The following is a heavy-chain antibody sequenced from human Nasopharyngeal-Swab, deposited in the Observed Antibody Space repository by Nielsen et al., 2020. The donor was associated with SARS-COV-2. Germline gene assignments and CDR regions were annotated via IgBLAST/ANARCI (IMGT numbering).Heavy chain of an antibody. J-gene: IGHJ4*02. Sequence: WIRQPPGKGLEWVSAISGSGGSTYYADSVKGRFTISRDNSKNTLYLQMNSLRAEDTAVYYCAKVGAYGDYYPHWVDWGQGTLVTVSS. D-gene: IGHD4-17*01. V-gene: IGHV3-23*01. CDR3: AKVGAYGDYYPHWVD. CDR2: ISGSGGST.